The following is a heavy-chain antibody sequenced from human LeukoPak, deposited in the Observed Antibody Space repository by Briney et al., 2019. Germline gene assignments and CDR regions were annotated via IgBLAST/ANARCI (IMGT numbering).Heavy chain of an antibody. CDR2: INSDGSST. V-gene: IGHV3-74*01. CDR1: GFTFSDYY. CDR3: ARAATERYYYGMDV. D-gene: IGHD6-25*01. J-gene: IGHJ6*02. Sequence: PGGSLRLSCAASGFTFSDYYMSWIRQAPGKGLVWVSRINSDGSSTSYADSVKGRFTISRDNAKNTLYLQMNSLRAEDTAVYYCARAATERYYYGMDVWGQGTTVTVSS.